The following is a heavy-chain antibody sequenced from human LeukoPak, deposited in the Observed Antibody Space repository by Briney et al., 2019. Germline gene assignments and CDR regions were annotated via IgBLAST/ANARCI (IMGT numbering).Heavy chain of an antibody. CDR2: IYYSGST. V-gene: IGHV4-59*08. CDR3: ARRNPIGATVDY. D-gene: IGHD1-26*01. Sequence: SETLSLTCTVFGGSISSYYWSWIRQPPGKGLEWIGYIYYSGSTNYNPSLKSRVTITVDTSKNQFSLKLSSVTAADTAVYYCARRNPIGATVDYWGQGTLVTISS. CDR1: GGSISSYY. J-gene: IGHJ4*02.